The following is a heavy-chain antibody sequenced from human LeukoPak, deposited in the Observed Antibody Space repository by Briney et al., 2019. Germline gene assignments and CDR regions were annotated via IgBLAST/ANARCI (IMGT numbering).Heavy chain of an antibody. J-gene: IGHJ4*02. CDR2: IYSGGST. V-gene: IGHV3-66*01. CDR1: GFTVSNNY. CDR3: ARDSHGYCNSTSCYDDY. D-gene: IGHD2-2*01. Sequence: GGSLRLSCAASGFTVSNNYMSWVRQAPGKGLEWVSVIYSGGSTYYADSVKGRFTISRDISKNTLFLQMNSLRAEDTAVYYCARDSHGYCNSTSCYDDYWGQGTLVTVSS.